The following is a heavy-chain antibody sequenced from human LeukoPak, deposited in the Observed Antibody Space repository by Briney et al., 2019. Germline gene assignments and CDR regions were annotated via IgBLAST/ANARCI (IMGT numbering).Heavy chain of an antibody. CDR2: ISSSSYI. J-gene: IGHJ3*02. CDR1: GITFSSYG. D-gene: IGHD3-22*01. Sequence: PGGSLRLSCAASGITFSSYGMNWVRQAPGKGLEWVSSISSSSYIYYADSVKGRFTISRDNAKNSLYLQMNSLRAEDTAVYYCARGNYYDSSGYYYPDAFDIWGQGTMVTVSS. CDR3: ARGNYYDSSGYYYPDAFDI. V-gene: IGHV3-21*01.